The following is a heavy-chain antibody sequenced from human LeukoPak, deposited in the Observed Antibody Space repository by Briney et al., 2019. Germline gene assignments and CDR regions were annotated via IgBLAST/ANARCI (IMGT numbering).Heavy chain of an antibody. CDR1: GFTFRSYG. CDR3: AKVFSP. J-gene: IGHJ5*02. CDR2: ISYDGSNK. V-gene: IGHV3-30*18. Sequence: GGSLRLSCAASGFTFRSYGMHGVRQAPGKGLEWVAVISYDGSNKYYADSVKGRFTISRDNSKNTLYLQMNSLRAEDTAVYYCAKVFSPWGQGTLVTVSS.